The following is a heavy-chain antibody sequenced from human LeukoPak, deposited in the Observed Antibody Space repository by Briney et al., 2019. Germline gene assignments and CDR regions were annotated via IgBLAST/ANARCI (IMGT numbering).Heavy chain of an antibody. CDR3: VRDGRSGWHFDY. Sequence: QPGGSLRLSCAASGFTFSSYWMSWVRQAPGKGLEWVANIKQDGSEKYYVDSVKGRYTNSRDNVENSMFLQMNSLRAEDTAVYYCVRDGRSGWHFDYWGQGALVTVSS. D-gene: IGHD6-19*01. J-gene: IGHJ4*02. V-gene: IGHV3-7*01. CDR2: IKQDGSEK. CDR1: GFTFSSYW.